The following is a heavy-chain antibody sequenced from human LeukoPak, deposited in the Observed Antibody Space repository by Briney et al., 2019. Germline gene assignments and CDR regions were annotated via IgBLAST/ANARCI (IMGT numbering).Heavy chain of an antibody. CDR2: IFASGTP. CDR1: GASISTYY. V-gene: IGHV4-4*07. J-gene: IGHJ4*02. D-gene: IGHD3-16*01. CDR3: VQDGPLRSDY. Sequence: PSETLSLTCTVSGASISTYYWSWIRQPAGKGLEWVGRIFASGTPNYNPSLESRVAMSVDTSKNQFSLNLSSVTAADTAIYYCVQDGPLRSDYWGQGTLVTVSS.